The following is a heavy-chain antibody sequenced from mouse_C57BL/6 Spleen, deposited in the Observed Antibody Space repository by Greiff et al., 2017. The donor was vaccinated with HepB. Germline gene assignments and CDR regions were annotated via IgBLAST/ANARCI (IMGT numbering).Heavy chain of an antibody. CDR2: IDPSDSYT. D-gene: IGHD1-2*01. CDR1: GYTFTSYW. CDR3: ASSLLRRYFDV. V-gene: IGHV1-69*01. Sequence: QVQLQQPGAELVMPGASVKLSCKASGYTFTSYWMHWVKQRPGQGLEWIGEIDPSDSYTNYNQKFKGKSTLTVDKSSSTAYMQLSSLTSEDSAVYYCASSLLRRYFDVWGTGTTVTVSS. J-gene: IGHJ1*03.